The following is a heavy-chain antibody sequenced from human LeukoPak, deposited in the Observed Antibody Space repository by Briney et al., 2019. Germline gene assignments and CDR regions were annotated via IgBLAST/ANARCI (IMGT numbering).Heavy chain of an antibody. D-gene: IGHD1-7*01. CDR2: IWYDGSKK. CDR1: GFTFNTYG. Sequence: GGSLRLSCAASGFTFNTYGMHWVRQTPGKGLEWVAFIWYDGSKKYYADSVKGRFTISRDNSKSTLYLQMNSLRAEDTAVYHCASATGELRTYYFDYWGQGTLVTVSS. V-gene: IGHV3-33*01. CDR3: ASATGELRTYYFDY. J-gene: IGHJ4*02.